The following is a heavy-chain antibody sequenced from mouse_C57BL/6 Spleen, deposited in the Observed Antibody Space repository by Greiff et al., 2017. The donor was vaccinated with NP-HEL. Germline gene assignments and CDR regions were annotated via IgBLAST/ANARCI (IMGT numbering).Heavy chain of an antibody. Sequence: VKLQESGPGLVAPSQSLSITCTVSGFSLTSYAISWVRQPPGKGLEWLGVIWTGGGTNYNSALKSRLSISKDNSKSQVFLKMNSLQTDDTARYYCARNKYGNYVNYYAMDYWGQGTSVTVSS. V-gene: IGHV2-9-1*01. J-gene: IGHJ4*01. CDR3: ARNKYGNYVNYYAMDY. CDR2: IWTGGGT. D-gene: IGHD2-1*01. CDR1: GFSLTSYA.